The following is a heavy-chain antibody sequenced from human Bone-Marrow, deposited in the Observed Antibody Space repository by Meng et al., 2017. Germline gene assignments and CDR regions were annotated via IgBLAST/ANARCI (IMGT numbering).Heavy chain of an antibody. CDR3: ASSMTTVTAEIDY. CDR2: IYYSGST. J-gene: IGHJ4*02. Sequence: QVQLQESGPGLVKPSQTLFLTCTVSGGSISSGDYYWRWIRQPPGKGLEWNGYIYYSGSTYYNPSLKSRVTISVDTSKNQFSLKLSSVTAADTAVYYCASSMTTVTAEIDYWGQGTLVTVSS. V-gene: IGHV4-30-4*01. CDR1: GGSISSGDYY. D-gene: IGHD4-17*01.